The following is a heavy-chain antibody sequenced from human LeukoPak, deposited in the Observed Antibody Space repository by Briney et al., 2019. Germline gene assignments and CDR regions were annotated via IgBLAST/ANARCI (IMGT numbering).Heavy chain of an antibody. D-gene: IGHD1-26*01. CDR2: IRYDGSNK. J-gene: IGHJ6*03. V-gene: IGHV3-30*02. CDR3: AKGYGWEASDYDYYMDV. Sequence: PGGSLRLSCAASGFTFSSYGMHWVRQAPGKGLEWVTFIRYDGSNKYYADSVKGRFTISRDNSKNTLYLQMNSLRAEDTAWYYFAKGYGWEASDYDYYMDVWGKGTTVTISS. CDR1: GFTFSSYG.